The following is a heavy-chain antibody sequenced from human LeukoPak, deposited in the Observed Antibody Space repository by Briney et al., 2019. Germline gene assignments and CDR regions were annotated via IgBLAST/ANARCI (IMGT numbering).Heavy chain of an antibody. CDR1: GGSISSGGYY. CDR3: GRYCSSTSCYGYNWFDP. CDR2: IYYSGST. Sequence: SETLPLTCTVSGGSISSGGYYWSWIRQHPGKGLEWIGYIYYSGSTYYNPSLKSRVTISVDTSKNQFSLKLSSVTAADTAVYYCGRYCSSTSCYGYNWFDPWGQGTLVTVSS. V-gene: IGHV4-31*03. D-gene: IGHD2-2*01. J-gene: IGHJ5*02.